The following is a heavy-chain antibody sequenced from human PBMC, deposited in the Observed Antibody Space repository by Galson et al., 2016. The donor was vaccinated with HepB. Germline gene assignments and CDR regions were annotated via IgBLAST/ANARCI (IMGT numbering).Heavy chain of an antibody. J-gene: IGHJ4*02. Sequence: SVTVSCKAPGYTFTNYAMHWVRQAPGQRLEWMGWINPGNGDTKYSQKFQGRVTISRDTSARTAYMELSSLISEDTAVYYCAREGSYYTLDYWGQGTLVTVSS. D-gene: IGHD1-26*01. CDR1: GYTFTNYA. V-gene: IGHV1-3*01. CDR2: INPGNGDT. CDR3: AREGSYYTLDY.